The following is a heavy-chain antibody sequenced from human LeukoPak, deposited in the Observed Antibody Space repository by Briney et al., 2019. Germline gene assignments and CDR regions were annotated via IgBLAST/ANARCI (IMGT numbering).Heavy chain of an antibody. CDR2: MNPNSGNT. V-gene: IGHV1-8*01. CDR3: ARGYNDFIVVVPAATQFDY. J-gene: IGHJ4*02. Sequence: ASVKVSCKASGYTFTSYDINWVRQATGQGLEWMGWMNPNSGNTGYAQKFQGRVTMTRNTSISTAYMELSSLRSEDTAVYYCARGYNDFIVVVPAATQFDYWGQGTLVTASS. D-gene: IGHD2-2*01. CDR1: GYTFTSYD.